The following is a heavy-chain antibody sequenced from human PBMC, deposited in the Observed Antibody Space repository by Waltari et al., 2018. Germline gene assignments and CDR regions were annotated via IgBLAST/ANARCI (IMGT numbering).Heavy chain of an antibody. D-gene: IGHD2-21*02. J-gene: IGHJ2*01. Sequence: QVQLQESAPGLVKPSETLSLTCTVPGGSISGHYWRWIRQPPGKGLEWIGYIYYSGSTNYNPSLKSRVTISVDTSKNQFSLKLSSVTAADTAVYYCARDGYGGNYYWYFDLWGRGTLVTVSS. CDR1: GGSISGHY. V-gene: IGHV4-59*11. CDR2: IYYSGST. CDR3: ARDGYGGNYYWYFDL.